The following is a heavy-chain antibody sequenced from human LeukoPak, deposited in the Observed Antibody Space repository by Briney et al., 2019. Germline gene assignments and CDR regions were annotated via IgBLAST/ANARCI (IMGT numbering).Heavy chain of an antibody. CDR3: ASGIEYSSSDY. CDR1: GGSLSSYY. Sequence: SETLSLICTVSGGSLSSYYWSWIRQPAGKGLEWIGRIYTSGSTNYNPSLKSRVTMSVDTSKNQFSLKLSSVTAADTAVYYCASGIEYSSSDYWGQGTLVTVSS. D-gene: IGHD6-6*01. V-gene: IGHV4-4*07. J-gene: IGHJ4*02. CDR2: IYTSGST.